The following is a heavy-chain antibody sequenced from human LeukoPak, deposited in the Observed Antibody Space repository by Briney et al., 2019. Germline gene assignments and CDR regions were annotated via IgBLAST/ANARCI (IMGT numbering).Heavy chain of an antibody. V-gene: IGHV3-23*01. J-gene: IGHJ3*02. CDR2: NSGSGGST. D-gene: IGHD2-21*02. Sequence: GGSLRLSSAASGFTFNTYAMSWVRQAPGKGLEWVSSNSGSGGSTYYADSVEGRFTISRDNSKNTLYLQMNSLRAEDTAVYYCAKRGLGDREAFDIWGQGTMVTVSS. CDR1: GFTFNTYA. CDR3: AKRGLGDREAFDI.